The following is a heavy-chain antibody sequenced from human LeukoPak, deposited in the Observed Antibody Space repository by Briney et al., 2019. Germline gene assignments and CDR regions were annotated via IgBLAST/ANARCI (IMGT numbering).Heavy chain of an antibody. D-gene: IGHD3-3*01. Sequence: ASVKVSCKASGYTFTSYGISWVRQAPGQGLEWMGWISAYNGNTNYAQKLQGRVTMTTDTSTSTAYMELRSLRSDDTAVYYCARSLYYDFWSGYPTRYYFDYWGRGTLVTVSS. J-gene: IGHJ4*02. CDR1: GYTFTSYG. CDR2: ISAYNGNT. V-gene: IGHV1-18*01. CDR3: ARSLYYDFWSGYPTRYYFDY.